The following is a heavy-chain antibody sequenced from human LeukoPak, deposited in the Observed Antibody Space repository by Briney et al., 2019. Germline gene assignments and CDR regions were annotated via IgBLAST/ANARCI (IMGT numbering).Heavy chain of an antibody. Sequence: SETLSLTCSVSGGSISTYYWGWIRQSPAKGLEWIGHIHSGSATYHPSLQSRVTISVDTSMNQFSLRVTSLTPADTAVYFCARAIEGNTFDIWSPGTEVTVSS. J-gene: IGHJ3*02. CDR3: ARAIEGNTFDI. D-gene: IGHD3-22*01. CDR2: IHSGSA. CDR1: GGSISTYY. V-gene: IGHV4-59*01.